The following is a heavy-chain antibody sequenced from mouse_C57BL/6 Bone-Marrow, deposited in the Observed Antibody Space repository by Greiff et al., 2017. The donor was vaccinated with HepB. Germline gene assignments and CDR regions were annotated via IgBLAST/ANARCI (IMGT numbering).Heavy chain of an antibody. V-gene: IGHV5-6*01. CDR1: GFTFSSYG. CDR3: ARQMDYDVDY. J-gene: IGHJ2*01. CDR2: ISSGGSYT. D-gene: IGHD2-4*01. Sequence: EVKLMESGGDLVKPGGSLKLSCAASGFTFSSYGMSWVRQTPDKRLEWVATISSGGSYTYYPDSVKGRFTISRDNAKNTLYLQMSSLKSEDTAMYYCARQMDYDVDYWGQGTTLTVSS.